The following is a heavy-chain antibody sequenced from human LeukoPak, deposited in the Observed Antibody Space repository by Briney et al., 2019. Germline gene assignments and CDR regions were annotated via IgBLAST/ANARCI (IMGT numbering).Heavy chain of an antibody. J-gene: IGHJ4*02. V-gene: IGHV1-18*01. CDR3: ARRGGSYSHSDF. Sequence: GASVKVSCKASGYTFCSYGIIWVRQAPGQGLQWMGWVSPFNGNTDYAPKLQGRVTMTTDTSTTTAYMELRSLTSDDTAVYYCARRGGSYSHSDFWGQGTLVTVSS. CDR1: GYTFCSYG. CDR2: VSPFNGNT. D-gene: IGHD1-26*01.